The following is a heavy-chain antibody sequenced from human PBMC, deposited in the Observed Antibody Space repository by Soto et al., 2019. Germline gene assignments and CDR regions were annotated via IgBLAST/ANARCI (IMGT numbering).Heavy chain of an antibody. CDR3: ARGRVVVPAAVMFNCLDT. CDR2: IFHGGST. CDR1: GAPMTWGHYA. Sequence: KPXESLSLPCAISGAPMTWGHYAWNWIRQPPGEVLEWIVYIFHGGSTYYNPSLRSRVTISVDRSRTQFSLKMSSVTAADTAVYYCARGRVVVPAAVMFNCLDTWGQGALVTVSS. J-gene: IGHJ5*02. V-gene: IGHV4-30-2*01. D-gene: IGHD2-2*01.